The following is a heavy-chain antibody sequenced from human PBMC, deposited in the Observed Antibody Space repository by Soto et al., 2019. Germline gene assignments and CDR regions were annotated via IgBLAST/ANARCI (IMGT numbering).Heavy chain of an antibody. CDR1: GGSISSGGYY. CDR3: ARTDIVATMDYYYYYMDV. CDR2: IYYSGST. J-gene: IGHJ6*03. D-gene: IGHD5-12*01. V-gene: IGHV4-61*08. Sequence: SETLSLTCTVSGGSISSGGYYWSWIRQHPGKGLEWIGYIYYSGSTNYNPSLKSRVTISVDTSKNQFSLKLSSVTAADTAVYYCARTDIVATMDYYYYYMDVWGKGTTVTVSS.